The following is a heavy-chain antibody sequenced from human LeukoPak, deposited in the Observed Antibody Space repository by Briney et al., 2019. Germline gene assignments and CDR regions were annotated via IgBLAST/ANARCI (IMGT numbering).Heavy chain of an antibody. V-gene: IGHV3-9*01. Sequence: GGSLRLSCAASGFTFSSYRMNWVRQAPGKGLEWVSGISWNSGSIGYADSVKGRFTISRDNAKNSLYLQMNSLRAEDTALYYCAKDVDGCSLSGFDYWGQGTLVTVSS. CDR2: ISWNSGSI. CDR1: GFTFSSYR. J-gene: IGHJ4*02. D-gene: IGHD5-24*01. CDR3: AKDVDGCSLSGFDY.